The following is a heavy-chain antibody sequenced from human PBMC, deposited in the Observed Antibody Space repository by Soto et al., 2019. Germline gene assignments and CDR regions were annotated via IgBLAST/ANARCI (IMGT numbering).Heavy chain of an antibody. CDR2: ISGSGKDT. D-gene: IGHD6-6*01. CDR1: GFTFSNYR. CDR3: ARVHLVRTSSYYCGMDV. J-gene: IGHJ6*02. V-gene: IGHV3-21*06. Sequence: ASVGGLVKPGGSLTLSCATSGFTFSNYRMNWVRQAPGKGLEWVASISGSGKDTFYRDSVKGRFTISRDNAESSLVLQMNSLTVDDTAVYHCARVHLVRTSSYYCGMDVWGPGTTVTVSS.